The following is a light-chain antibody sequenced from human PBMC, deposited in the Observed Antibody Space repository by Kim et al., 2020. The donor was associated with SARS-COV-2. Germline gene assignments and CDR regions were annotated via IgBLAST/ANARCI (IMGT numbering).Light chain of an antibody. CDR1: QDISNS. Sequence: ASTGDRVTITCRASQDISNSLAWYQQKPGKAPELLIYDAFTLQSGVSPRFSGTRSGTDFTLTISSLQSEDFATYYCQQHYIYPLTFGGGTKVDIK. J-gene: IGKJ4*01. CDR2: DAF. CDR3: QQHYIYPLT. V-gene: IGKV1-8*01.